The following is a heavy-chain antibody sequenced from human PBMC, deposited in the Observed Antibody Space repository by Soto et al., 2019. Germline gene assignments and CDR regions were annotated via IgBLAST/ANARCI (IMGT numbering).Heavy chain of an antibody. J-gene: IGHJ6*02. CDR2: VYHTGNA. CDR1: GGSITTAGYS. CDR3: DSRPFYYCGLDV. Sequence: LSLTCTVSGGSITTAGYSWSWIRQPPGKALEWIGYVYHTGNAYPKPSLKSRVTISLNRYKNQISLKMTAVTAADPGLYFCDSRPFYYCGLDVWGQGTTVTVSS. V-gene: IGHV4-30-2*01.